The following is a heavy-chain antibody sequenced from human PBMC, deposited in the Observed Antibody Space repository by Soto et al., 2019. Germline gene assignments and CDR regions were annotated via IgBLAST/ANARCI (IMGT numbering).Heavy chain of an antibody. D-gene: IGHD7-27*01. CDR1: GSPLGAIP. Sequence: EVQLLESGGGLVQPGGSLKLSCEPPGSPLGAIPLNWVPQAPGKGRGWAPFISGSSGNSTYYADSVKGRFTVSRDNSKNTLYLQMNSLRAEDTAVYYCAKHPYWGGYYYNGMDVWGQGTTVTVSS. J-gene: IGHJ6*02. CDR3: AKHPYWGGYYYNGMDV. V-gene: IGHV3-23*01. CDR2: ISGSSGNST.